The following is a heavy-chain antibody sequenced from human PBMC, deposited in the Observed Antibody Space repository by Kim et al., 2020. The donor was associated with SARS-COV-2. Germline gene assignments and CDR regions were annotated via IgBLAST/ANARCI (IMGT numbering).Heavy chain of an antibody. CDR3: ARHYVAAFYFDH. CDR2: IYYSGST. Sequence: SETLSLTCTVSGGSISSSSYYWGWLRQPPGKGLEWIGSIYYSGSTYYNPSLKSRFTISVDTSTNQFSLKLSSVTAADTAVYYCARHYVAAFYFDHWGQGTLVTVSS. V-gene: IGHV4-39*01. CDR1: GGSISSSSYY. D-gene: IGHD6-13*01. J-gene: IGHJ4*02.